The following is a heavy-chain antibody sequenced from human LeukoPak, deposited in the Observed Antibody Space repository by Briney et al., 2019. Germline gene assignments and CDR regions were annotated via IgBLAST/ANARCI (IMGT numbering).Heavy chain of an antibody. CDR1: GFTFDDYA. CDR2: ISWNSGSI. CDR3: AKDRSGSYYDDAFDI. D-gene: IGHD1-26*01. Sequence: GRSLRLSCAASGFTFDDYAMHWVRQAPGKGLEWVSGISWNSGSIGYADSVKGRFTISRDNAKNSLYLQMNSLRAEDTALYYCAKDRSGSYYDDAFDIWGQGTMVTVSS. V-gene: IGHV3-9*01. J-gene: IGHJ3*02.